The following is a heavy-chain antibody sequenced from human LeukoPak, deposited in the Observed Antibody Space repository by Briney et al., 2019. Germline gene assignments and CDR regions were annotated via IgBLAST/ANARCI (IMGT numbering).Heavy chain of an antibody. J-gene: IGHJ5*02. V-gene: IGHV4-59*12. CDR1: GGSISSYY. Sequence: SETLSLTCTVSGGSISSYYWSWIRQPPGKGLEWIGNIYYTGSTNYNPSLKSRVTISVDTSKNQFSLKLSSVTAADTAIYYCARGAVEMAVAGRPHWFDPWGQGTLVTVSS. D-gene: IGHD6-19*01. CDR2: IYYTGST. CDR3: ARGAVEMAVAGRPHWFDP.